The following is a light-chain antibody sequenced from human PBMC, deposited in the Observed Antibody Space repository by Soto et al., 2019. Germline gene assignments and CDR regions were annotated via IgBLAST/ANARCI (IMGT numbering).Light chain of an antibody. CDR2: GAS. Sequence: EIVLTQSPGTLSLSPGERATLSCRASQSVSSNFLAWYQQKPGQAPRLLIYGASSRATGIPDRFSGSGSGTDCTLTISRLEPEDFAMYYCHQYGSSPWTFGQGTKVEIK. CDR3: HQYGSSPWT. V-gene: IGKV3-20*01. J-gene: IGKJ1*01. CDR1: QSVSSNF.